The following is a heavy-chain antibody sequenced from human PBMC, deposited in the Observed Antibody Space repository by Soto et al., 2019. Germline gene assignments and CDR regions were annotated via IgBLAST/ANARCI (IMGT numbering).Heavy chain of an antibody. CDR2: ISYDGSNK. CDR1: GFTFSSYA. Sequence: GGSLRLSCAASGFTFSSYAMHWVRQAPGKGLEWVAVISYDGSNKYYADSVKGRFTISRDNSKNTLYLQMNSLRAEDTAVYYCSREREYYYDSSGYYLDAFDIWGQGTMVTVSS. CDR3: SREREYYYDSSGYYLDAFDI. J-gene: IGHJ3*02. D-gene: IGHD3-22*01. V-gene: IGHV3-30-3*01.